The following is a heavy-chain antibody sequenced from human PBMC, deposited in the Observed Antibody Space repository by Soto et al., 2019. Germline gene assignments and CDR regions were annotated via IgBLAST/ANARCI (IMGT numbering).Heavy chain of an antibody. CDR2: IIPIFGTA. J-gene: IGHJ3*02. CDR3: ATDCSGGSCYKAIQDFDI. CDR1: GGTFSSYA. Sequence: AASVKVSCKASGGTFSSYAISWVRQAPGQGLEWMGGIIPIFGTANYAQKFQGRVTITADEATSTAYMELSSLRSEDTGVYCCATDCSGGSCYKAIQDFDIWGQGTMVTVS. V-gene: IGHV1-69*13. D-gene: IGHD2-15*01.